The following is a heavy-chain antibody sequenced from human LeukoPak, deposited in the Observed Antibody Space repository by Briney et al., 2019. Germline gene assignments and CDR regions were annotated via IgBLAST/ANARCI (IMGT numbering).Heavy chain of an antibody. V-gene: IGHV3-23*01. Sequence: GGSLRLSCAASGFTVSSNYMSWVRQAPGMGLEWVSTITTSDGNTYYADSVKGRFTVSRDNSKNTLFLQMNSLRAEDTAVYYCAKDGGLWVSAHWGDSWGRGTLVTVSS. CDR2: ITTSDGNT. CDR1: GFTVSSNY. D-gene: IGHD7-27*01. CDR3: AKDGGLWVSAHWGDS. J-gene: IGHJ4*02.